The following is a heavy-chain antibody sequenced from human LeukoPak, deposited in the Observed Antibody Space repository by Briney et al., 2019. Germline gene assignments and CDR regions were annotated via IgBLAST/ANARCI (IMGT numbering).Heavy chain of an antibody. J-gene: IGHJ4*02. CDR3: ARSHCSGGSCSTTFGY. CDR1: GGSISSGGYY. V-gene: IGHV4-31*03. Sequence: SQTLSLTCTVSGGSISSGGYYWSWIRQHPGKGLEWIGNIYYSGSTYYNPSLKSRVTISVDTSKNQFSLKLSSVTAADTAVYYCARSHCSGGSCSTTFGYWGQGTLVTVSS. D-gene: IGHD2-15*01. CDR2: IYYSGST.